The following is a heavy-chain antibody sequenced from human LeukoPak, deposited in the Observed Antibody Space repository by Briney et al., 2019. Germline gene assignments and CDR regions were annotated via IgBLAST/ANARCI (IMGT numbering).Heavy chain of an antibody. V-gene: IGHV1-2*02. Sequence: ASVKVSCKASGYTFTGYYMHWVRRAPGQGLEWMGWINPNSGGTNYAQKFQGRVTMTRDTSISTAYMELSRLRSDDTAVYYCAKTYYDFWSGSGRAYYFDYWGQGTLVTVSS. CDR2: INPNSGGT. CDR3: AKTYYDFWSGSGRAYYFDY. J-gene: IGHJ4*02. D-gene: IGHD3-3*01. CDR1: GYTFTGYY.